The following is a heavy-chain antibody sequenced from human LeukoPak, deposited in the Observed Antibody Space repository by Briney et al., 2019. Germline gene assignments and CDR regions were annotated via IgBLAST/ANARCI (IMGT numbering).Heavy chain of an antibody. CDR3: ARGSGSSYFAFDI. CDR2: INPVGGVT. CDR1: GYIFTNYY. V-gene: IGHV1-46*01. D-gene: IGHD1-26*01. Sequence: ASVKISCKASGYIFTNYYLYWVRQAPGQGLEWMGVINPVGGVTTYAQRFQGRVTMTTDTSTSTAYMELRSLRSDDTAVYYCARGSGSSYFAFDIWGQGTMVTVSS. J-gene: IGHJ3*02.